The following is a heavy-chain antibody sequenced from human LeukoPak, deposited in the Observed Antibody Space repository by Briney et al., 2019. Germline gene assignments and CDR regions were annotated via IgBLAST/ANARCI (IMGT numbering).Heavy chain of an antibody. D-gene: IGHD6-6*01. V-gene: IGHV1-18*01. Sequence: GASVKVSCKASVYTFTSYGISWVRQAPGQGLEWMGWISAYNGNTNYAQKLHGRVTMTTDTSTSTAYMELRSLRSDDTAVYYCARVRYSSSPRSGIDYYYYYGMDVWGQGTTVTVSS. CDR1: VYTFTSYG. CDR2: ISAYNGNT. CDR3: ARVRYSSSPRSGIDYYYYYGMDV. J-gene: IGHJ6*02.